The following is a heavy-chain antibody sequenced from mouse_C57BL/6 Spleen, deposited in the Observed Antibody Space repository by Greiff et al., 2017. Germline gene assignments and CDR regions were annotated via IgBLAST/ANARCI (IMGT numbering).Heavy chain of an antibody. CDR3: ARSVLLREAMDY. J-gene: IGHJ4*01. Sequence: QVQLQQSGAELVRPGTSVKVSCKASGYAFTNYLIEWVKQRPGQGLEWIGVINPGSGGTNYNEKFKGKATLTADKSSSTAYMQLSSLTSEDSAVYFCARSVLLREAMDYWGQGTSVTVSS. D-gene: IGHD1-1*01. CDR1: GYAFTNYL. V-gene: IGHV1-54*01. CDR2: INPGSGGT.